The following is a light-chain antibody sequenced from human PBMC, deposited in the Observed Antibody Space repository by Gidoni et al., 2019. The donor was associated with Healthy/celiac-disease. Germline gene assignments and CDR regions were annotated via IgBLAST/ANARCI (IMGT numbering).Light chain of an antibody. CDR2: AAS. J-gene: IGKJ3*01. CDR1: QSISSY. Sequence: IQMTHSPSSLSASVGDRVTITCRASQSISSYLNWYQQKPGKAPKLLIYAASSLQSGVPSRFSGSGSGTDFTITISSLQHEDFATYYCQQSYSTPLTFGPGTKVDIK. V-gene: IGKV1-39*01. CDR3: QQSYSTPLT.